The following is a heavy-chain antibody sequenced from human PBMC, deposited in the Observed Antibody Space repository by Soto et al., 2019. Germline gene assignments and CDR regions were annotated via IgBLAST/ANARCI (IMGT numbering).Heavy chain of an antibody. J-gene: IGHJ3*02. V-gene: IGHV3-23*01. CDR2: ISGSGGST. Sequence: EVQLLESGGGLVQPGGSLRLSCAASGFTFSSYAMSWVRQAPGKGLEWVSAISGSGGSTYYADSVKGRFTISRDNSKNTLYLQMTSLRAEDTAVYYCAKDLGYCSSTSCHDSFDIWGQGTMVTVSS. CDR3: AKDLGYCSSTSCHDSFDI. CDR1: GFTFSSYA. D-gene: IGHD2-2*01.